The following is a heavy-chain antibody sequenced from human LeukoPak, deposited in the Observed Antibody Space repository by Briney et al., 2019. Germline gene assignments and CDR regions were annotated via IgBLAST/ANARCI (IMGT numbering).Heavy chain of an antibody. Sequence: SVKVSCKASGGTFSSYAISWVRQAPGQGLEWMGGIIPIFGAANYAQKFQGRVTITADESTSTAYMELSSLRSEDTAVYYCARGRQLERLYAFDIWGQGTMVTVSS. CDR1: GGTFSSYA. CDR3: ARGRQLERLYAFDI. V-gene: IGHV1-69*01. D-gene: IGHD1-1*01. CDR2: IIPIFGAA. J-gene: IGHJ3*02.